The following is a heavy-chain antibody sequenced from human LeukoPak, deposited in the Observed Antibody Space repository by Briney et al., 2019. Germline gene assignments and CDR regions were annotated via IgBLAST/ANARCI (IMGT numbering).Heavy chain of an antibody. CDR2: ISSSGSTI. J-gene: IGHJ4*02. CDR3: ARGHSYGYPYFDY. Sequence: QPGGSLRLSCAASGFTFSDYYMSWIRQAPGKGLEWVSYISSSGSTIYYADSVKGRFTISRDNAKNSLYLQMNSLRAEDTAVYYCARGHSYGYPYFDYWGQGTLVTVSS. CDR1: GFTFSDYY. V-gene: IGHV3-11*04. D-gene: IGHD5-18*01.